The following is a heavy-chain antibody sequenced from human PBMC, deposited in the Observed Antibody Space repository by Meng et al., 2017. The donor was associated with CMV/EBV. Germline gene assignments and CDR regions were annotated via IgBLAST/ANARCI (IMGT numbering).Heavy chain of an antibody. CDR2: ISSSSSYI. V-gene: IGHV3-21*01. CDR3: AREEDYYGMDV. J-gene: IGHJ6*02. CDR1: GFTFSSYS. Sequence: ETLSLTCAASGFTFSSYSMNWVRQAPGKGLEWVSSISSSSSYIYYADSVKGRFTISRDNAKNSLYLQMNSLRAEDTAVYYCAREEDYYGMDVWGQGTTVTVSS.